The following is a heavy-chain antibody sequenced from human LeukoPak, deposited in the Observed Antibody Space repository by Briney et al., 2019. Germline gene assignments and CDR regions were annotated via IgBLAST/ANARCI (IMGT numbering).Heavy chain of an antibody. CDR2: IKSKIDGGTT. D-gene: IGHD2-2*02. J-gene: IGHJ3*02. Sequence: GGSLRLSCAASGFTFSNAWMSWVRQAPGKGLEWVGRIKSKIDGGTTNYAAPVKGRFTISRDDSKNTLYLQMNSLKTEDTAVYYCTTDPIVVVPAAIPGAFDIWGQGTMVTVSS. V-gene: IGHV3-15*01. CDR1: GFTFSNAW. CDR3: TTDPIVVVPAAIPGAFDI.